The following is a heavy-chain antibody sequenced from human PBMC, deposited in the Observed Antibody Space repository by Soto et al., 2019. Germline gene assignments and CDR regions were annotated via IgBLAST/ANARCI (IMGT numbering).Heavy chain of an antibody. V-gene: IGHV3-73*01. Sequence: GGSLRLSCAASGFTFSVSAIHWVRQASGKGLEWVGRIRSKTNSYATAYAASVKGRFTISRDDSRNTAWLQMDSLKAEDSAVYYCSASGYDNFVNYWGQGTLVTVSS. CDR3: SASGYDNFVNY. D-gene: IGHD5-12*01. J-gene: IGHJ4*02. CDR2: IRSKTNSYAT. CDR1: GFTFSVSA.